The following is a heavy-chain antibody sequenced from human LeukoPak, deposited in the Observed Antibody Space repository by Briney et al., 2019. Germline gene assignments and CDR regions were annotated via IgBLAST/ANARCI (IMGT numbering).Heavy chain of an antibody. D-gene: IGHD2-15*01. CDR3: ARHTGRPCSGTKGPDWFGS. Sequence: SPTLSPTYPLSARSITSYYWSCTRQPPGSGLEWIGIIHSRRGAYSRPSLKSRVTISADTSKNKFSLNLSPVTAEDTAVYYCARHTGRPCSGTKGPDWFGSWGQGTLVTVSS. CDR2: IHSRRGA. J-gene: IGHJ5*01. CDR1: ARSITSYY. V-gene: IGHV4-59*08.